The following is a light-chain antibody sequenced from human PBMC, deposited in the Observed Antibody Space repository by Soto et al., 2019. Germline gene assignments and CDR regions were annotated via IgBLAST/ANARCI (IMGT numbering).Light chain of an antibody. CDR3: SSYTSSSTRV. J-gene: IGLJ2*01. V-gene: IGLV2-14*01. Sequence: QSVLTQPASVSGSPGQSITISCTGTSSDVGGYNYVSWYQQRPGKAPKLMIYEVSNRPSGVSNRFSGSKSGNTASLTISGLQAEDEADYYCSSYTSSSTRVFGGGTQLTVL. CDR1: SSDVGGYNY. CDR2: EVS.